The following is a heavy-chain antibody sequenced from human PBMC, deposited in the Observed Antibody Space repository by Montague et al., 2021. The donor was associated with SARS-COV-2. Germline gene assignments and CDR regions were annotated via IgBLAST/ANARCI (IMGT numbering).Heavy chain of an antibody. J-gene: IGHJ3*02. CDR3: ARAYITMVVVVSALDI. D-gene: IGHD3-22*01. Sequence: TLSLTCTVSGGSISSGGYYRSWIRQPPGKGLEWIGYIYYSGSTYYNPSLKSRVTISVDTSKNQFSLKLSSVTAADTAVYYCARAYITMVVVVSALDIWGQGTMVTVSS. CDR1: GGSISSGGYY. V-gene: IGHV4-31*03. CDR2: IYYSGST.